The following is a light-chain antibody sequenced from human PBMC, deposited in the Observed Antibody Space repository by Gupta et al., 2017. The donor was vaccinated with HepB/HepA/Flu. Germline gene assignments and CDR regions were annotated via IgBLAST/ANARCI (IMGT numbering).Light chain of an antibody. V-gene: IGLV1-40*01. CDR2: GNR. CDR1: SSNIGASHG. CDR3: YHSANSRRGSWV. Sequence: QSVLTQPPSASGAPGQWVTISCTGSSSNIGASHGVHWCQQLPGKAPKLPISGNRNRSSAVPPRCSCATKCASAAPVTNSRDDEDEAADYYYHSANSRRGSWVFGGGTKMTVI. J-gene: IGLJ3*02.